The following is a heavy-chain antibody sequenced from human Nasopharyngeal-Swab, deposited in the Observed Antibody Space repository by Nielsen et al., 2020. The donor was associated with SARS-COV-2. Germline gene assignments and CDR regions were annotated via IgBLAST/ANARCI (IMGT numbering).Heavy chain of an antibody. D-gene: IGHD5-12*01. CDR2: ISGSDHTT. Sequence: GESLKISCAASGFTFRSYAISWVRQAPGKGLEWVSVISGSDHTTYYADSVKGRFTISRDNSKNTVNLQMNSLRVEDTAIYYCAKDRDSGDDSDDYYHYYGMDVWGQGTTVIVFS. V-gene: IGHV3-23*01. CDR1: GFTFRSYA. CDR3: AKDRDSGDDSDDYYHYYGMDV. J-gene: IGHJ6*02.